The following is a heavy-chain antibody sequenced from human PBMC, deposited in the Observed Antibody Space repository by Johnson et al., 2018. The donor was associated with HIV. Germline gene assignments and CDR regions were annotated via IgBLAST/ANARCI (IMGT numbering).Heavy chain of an antibody. CDR1: GFTFSSYA. CDR2: INWNGGRT. CDR3: ARGGLGYQNIHDAFDI. D-gene: IGHD2-2*01. J-gene: IGHJ3*02. V-gene: IGHV3-20*04. Sequence: VQLVESGGGVVQPGRSLRLSCAASGFTFSSYAMHWVRQAPGKGLEWVSGINWNGGRTGYTDSVKGRFTISRDNAKNSLYVQMNSLRGEDSALYYCARGGLGYQNIHDAFDIWGQGTIVTVSS.